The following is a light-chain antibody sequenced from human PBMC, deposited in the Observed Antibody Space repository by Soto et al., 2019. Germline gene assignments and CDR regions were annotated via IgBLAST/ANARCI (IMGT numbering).Light chain of an antibody. V-gene: IGKV3-20*01. J-gene: IGKJ1*01. CDR1: QSVSSNY. CDR3: QQYETSPRA. CDR2: DAS. Sequence: EIVLTQSPGTLSLSPGERATLSCRASQSVSSNYLAWYQQRPGRAPRLLIYDASSRATGIPDRFSGSGSGTDFTLTISRLEPEDFAVYYCQQYETSPRAFGQGTKVEIK.